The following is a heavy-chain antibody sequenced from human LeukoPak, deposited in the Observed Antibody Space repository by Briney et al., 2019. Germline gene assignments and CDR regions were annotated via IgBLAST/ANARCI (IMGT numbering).Heavy chain of an antibody. V-gene: IGHV3-7*01. Sequence: GGSLRLSCAASGFTFSSYWMSWVRQAPGKGLEWVANIKQDGSEKYYVDSVKGRFTISRDNAKNSLYLQMNSLRAEDTAVYYCARDRGYSYGFRWFDPWGQGTLVTVSS. D-gene: IGHD5-18*01. CDR3: ARDRGYSYGFRWFDP. CDR2: IKQDGSEK. CDR1: GFTFSSYW. J-gene: IGHJ5*02.